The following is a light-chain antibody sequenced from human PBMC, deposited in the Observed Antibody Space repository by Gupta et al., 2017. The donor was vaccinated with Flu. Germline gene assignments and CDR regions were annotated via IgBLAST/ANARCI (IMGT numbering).Light chain of an antibody. J-gene: IGKJ4*02. CDR1: QALTNKF. CDR3: HQYGTALA. Sequence: GERAVLTCRASQALTNKFVAWYQQKPGQAPRLLIDGVTSKATGVPDRCSGSGSGTVSTLTSSRLEPEDLALYSCHQYGTALAFGGGTKLEIK. CDR2: GVT. V-gene: IGKV3-20*01.